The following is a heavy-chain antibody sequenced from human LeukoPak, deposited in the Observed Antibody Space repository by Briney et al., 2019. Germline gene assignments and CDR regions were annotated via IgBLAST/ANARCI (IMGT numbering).Heavy chain of an antibody. Sequence: ASVKVSCKASGYTFINYTLNWVRQAPGQGLEWMGGIIPIFGTANYAQKFQGRVTITADESTSTAYMELSSLRSEDTAVYYCASGGDYVKSRRYYYYGMDVWGQGTTVTVSS. D-gene: IGHD4-17*01. CDR3: ASGGDYVKSRRYYYYGMDV. CDR2: IIPIFGTA. J-gene: IGHJ6*02. CDR1: GYTFINYT. V-gene: IGHV1-69*13.